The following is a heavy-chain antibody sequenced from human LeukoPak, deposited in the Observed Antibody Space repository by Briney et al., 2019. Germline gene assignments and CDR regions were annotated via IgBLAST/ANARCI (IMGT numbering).Heavy chain of an antibody. J-gene: IGHJ4*02. D-gene: IGHD3-10*01. Sequence: SETLSLTCAVYGGSFSSYYWGWLRQPPGKGLEWIGSIYYSGSAYYNPSLKSRVTISVDTSKNQFSLKLSSVTAADTAVYYCARLILLWFGEFYYNPIDYWGQGTLVTVSS. CDR3: ARLILLWFGEFYYNPIDY. V-gene: IGHV4-39*01. CDR2: IYYSGSA. CDR1: GGSFSSYY.